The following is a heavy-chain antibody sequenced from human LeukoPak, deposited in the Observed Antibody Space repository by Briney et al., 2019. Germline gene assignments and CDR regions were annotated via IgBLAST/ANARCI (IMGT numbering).Heavy chain of an antibody. V-gene: IGHV3-11*01. J-gene: IGHJ4*02. CDR2: ITSSGSMM. Sequence: GGSLRLSCAAPGLIFSGYYMGWIRQAPGKGLEWVSYITSSGSMMFYADSVKGRFTISRDNAKNSLYVQMDSLRAEDTAIYYCARVRGYCSSTSCYPYYFDYWGQGTLVTVSS. CDR3: ARVRGYCSSTSCYPYYFDY. CDR1: GLIFSGYY. D-gene: IGHD2-2*01.